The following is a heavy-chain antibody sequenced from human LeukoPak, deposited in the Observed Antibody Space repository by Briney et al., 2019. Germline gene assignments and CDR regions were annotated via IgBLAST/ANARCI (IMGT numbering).Heavy chain of an antibody. J-gene: IGHJ4*02. CDR2: ISGSGGST. Sequence: GGSLRLSCAASGFTFSSYAMSWVRQAPGKGLEWVSAISGSGGSTYYADSVKGRFTISRDNSKNSLYLQMNSLRVEDTAVYFCARQGRSWDYWGQGTLVTVSS. CDR3: ARQGRSWDY. D-gene: IGHD3-3*01. CDR1: GFTFSSYA. V-gene: IGHV3-23*01.